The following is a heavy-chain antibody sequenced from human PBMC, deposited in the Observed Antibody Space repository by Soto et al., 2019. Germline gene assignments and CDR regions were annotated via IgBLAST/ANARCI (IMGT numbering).Heavy chain of an antibody. J-gene: IGHJ4*02. CDR1: GFTFSESA. CDR3: TSRRDWTAVDPFDY. V-gene: IGHV3-73*02. D-gene: IGHD5-18*01. CDR2: IRNKDNNYAT. Sequence: ELQLVESGGGLVQPGGSLKLSCAASGFTFSESAMHWVRQASGKGLEWVGRIRNKDNNYATAYTASVKGRFTISRDDSKNTVYLQMNSLKIDDTAVYYFTSRRDWTAVDPFDYWGLGTLVTVSS.